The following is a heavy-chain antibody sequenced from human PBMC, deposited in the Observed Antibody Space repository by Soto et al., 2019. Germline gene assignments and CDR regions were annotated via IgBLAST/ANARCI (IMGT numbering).Heavy chain of an antibody. CDR1: GFTFSSYA. Sequence: PGGSLSLSSAASGFTFSSYAMNWVRQAPGKGLEWVSAISGSAGSTYYADSVKGRFTISRDTSKNTLYLQMNSLRAEDTAVYYCAKGNSWSPALVLDIWGQGTMVTVSS. V-gene: IGHV3-23*01. CDR2: ISGSAGST. J-gene: IGHJ3*02. D-gene: IGHD1-7*01. CDR3: AKGNSWSPALVLDI.